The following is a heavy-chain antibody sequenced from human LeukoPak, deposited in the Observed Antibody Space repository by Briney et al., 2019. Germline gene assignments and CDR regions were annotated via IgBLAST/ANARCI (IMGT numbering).Heavy chain of an antibody. V-gene: IGHV3-23*01. Sequence: PGGSLRLACAASGLAFSSSTMSWVRQAPGKGLECVSIISGSGADTYYTDSVTGRFTISRDNSKNTLFLQMNTLRAEDTAVYYCAGRPSGEGLAPLDYWAQGALVTVSS. D-gene: IGHD1-14*01. J-gene: IGHJ4*02. CDR3: AGRPSGEGLAPLDY. CDR1: GLAFSSST. CDR2: ISGSGADT.